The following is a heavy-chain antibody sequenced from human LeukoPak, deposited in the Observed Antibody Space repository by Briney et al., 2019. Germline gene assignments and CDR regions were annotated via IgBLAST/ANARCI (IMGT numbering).Heavy chain of an antibody. CDR1: GFKFDDYA. D-gene: IGHD3-22*01. V-gene: IGHV3-9*01. J-gene: IGHJ4*02. CDR3: AKVSDSSGYYYAAFDY. CDR2: ISWNGGSI. Sequence: PGGSLRLSCAASGFKFDDYAMHWVRQAPGKGLEWVSGISWNGGSIGYEDSVRGRFTISRDNAKNSLYLQMNSLRAEDTALYYCAKVSDSSGYYYAAFDYWGQGTLVTVSS.